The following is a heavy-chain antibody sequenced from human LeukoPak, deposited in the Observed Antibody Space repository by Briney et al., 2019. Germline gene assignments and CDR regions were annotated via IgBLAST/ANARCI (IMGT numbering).Heavy chain of an antibody. CDR2: INHSGST. D-gene: IGHD5-18*01. V-gene: IGHV4-34*01. J-gene: IGHJ4*02. CDR1: GGSFSGYY. Sequence: SETLSLTCAVYGGSFSGYYWSWIRQPPGKGLEWIGEINHSGSTNYNPSLKSRVTISVDTSKNQFSLKLSSVTAADTAVYYCARGVRGYSYGFSFDYWGQGTLVTVSS. CDR3: ARGVRGYSYGFSFDY.